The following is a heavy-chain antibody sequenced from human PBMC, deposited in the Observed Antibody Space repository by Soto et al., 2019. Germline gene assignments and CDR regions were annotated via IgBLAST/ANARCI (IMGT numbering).Heavy chain of an antibody. D-gene: IGHD3-3*01. CDR3: ARPKYYDFWSGLEKPDDAFDI. CDR2: ISAYNGNT. J-gene: IGHJ3*02. CDR1: GYTFTSYG. V-gene: IGHV1-18*01. Sequence: ASVKVSCKASGYTFTSYGISWVRQAPGQGLEWMGWISAYNGNTNYAQKLQGRVTITRDTSTSTAYMELSSLRSEDTAVYYCARPKYYDFWSGLEKPDDAFDIWGQGTMVTVSS.